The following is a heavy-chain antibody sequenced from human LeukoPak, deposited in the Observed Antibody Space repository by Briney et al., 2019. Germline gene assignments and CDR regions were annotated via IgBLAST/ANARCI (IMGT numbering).Heavy chain of an antibody. Sequence: GGSLRLSCAASGFTFSSYGMHWVRQAPGKGLEWVAVISYDGSNKYYADPVKGRFTISRDNSKNTLYLQMNSLRAEDTAVYYCAKEGLQPFFDYWGQGTLVTVSS. CDR2: ISYDGSNK. CDR3: AKEGLQPFFDY. D-gene: IGHD6-13*01. CDR1: GFTFSSYG. V-gene: IGHV3-30*18. J-gene: IGHJ4*02.